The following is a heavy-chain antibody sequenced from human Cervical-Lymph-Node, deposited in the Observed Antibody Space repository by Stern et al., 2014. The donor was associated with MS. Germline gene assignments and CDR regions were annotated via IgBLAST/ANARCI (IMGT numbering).Heavy chain of an antibody. D-gene: IGHD6-13*01. CDR3: ALSSETSDRWYSLGYDL. Sequence: VQLVESGAEVKKPGSSVKVSCQASGGNFSKFPSSWVRQAPGQGLEWMGGIFPVFGTPTYAQEFRGRVTITADVSTSTVYMELSSLRSDDTAVYYCALSSETSDRWYSLGYDLWGQGTLVTVSS. CDR1: GGNFSKFP. J-gene: IGHJ5*02. V-gene: IGHV1-69*01. CDR2: IFPVFGTP.